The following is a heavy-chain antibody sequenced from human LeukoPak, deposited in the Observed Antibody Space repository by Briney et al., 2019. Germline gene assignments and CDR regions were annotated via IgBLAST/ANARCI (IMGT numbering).Heavy chain of an antibody. V-gene: IGHV5-51*01. CDR2: IYPGDPDT. J-gene: IGHJ4*02. CDR1: GYSFTTYW. CDR3: ARRQGCSSTSCPPDS. D-gene: IGHD2-2*01. Sequence: GESLKISCRGSGYSFTTYWIGWVRQMPGKGLEWMGFIYPGDPDTRYSPSFQGQVTMSADKSINTAYLQWSSLKASDTAMYYCARRQGCSSTSCPPDSWGQGTLVTVSS.